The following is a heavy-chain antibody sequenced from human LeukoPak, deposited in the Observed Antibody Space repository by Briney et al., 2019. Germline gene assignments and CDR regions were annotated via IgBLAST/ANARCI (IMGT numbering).Heavy chain of an antibody. CDR2: IYPSDSDP. CDR3: ASHDYGDYGTFKY. J-gene: IGHJ4*02. V-gene: IGHV5-51*01. Sequence: GESLKISCKGSGYTFINYWIGWVRQMPGKGLEWMGIIYPSDSDPRYSPSFRGQVTVSADKSISTAYLQWSSLKASDTAMYYCASHDYGDYGTFKYWGQGTLVTVSS. CDR1: GYTFINYW. D-gene: IGHD4-17*01.